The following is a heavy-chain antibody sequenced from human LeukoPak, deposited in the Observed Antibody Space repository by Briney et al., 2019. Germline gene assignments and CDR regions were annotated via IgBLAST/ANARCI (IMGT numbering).Heavy chain of an antibody. D-gene: IGHD6-19*01. Sequence: GGSLRLSCAASGFTFSNAWMSWVRQAPGKGLEWVVRIKSKTDGGTTDYAAPGKCRFTISRDDSKNKLYLQMNSLKTEDTAVYYCTTGTTAVAGKTIDYWGQGTLVTVSS. CDR3: TTGTTAVAGKTIDY. J-gene: IGHJ4*02. CDR2: IKSKTDGGTT. CDR1: GFTFSNAW. V-gene: IGHV3-15*01.